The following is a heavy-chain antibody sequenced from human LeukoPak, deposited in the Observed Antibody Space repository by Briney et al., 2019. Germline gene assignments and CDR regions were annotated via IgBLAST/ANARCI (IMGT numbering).Heavy chain of an antibody. CDR3: AVMTTGLYYYYGMDV. V-gene: IGHV1-8*01. D-gene: IGHD4-11*01. CDR2: MNPNSGNT. J-gene: IGHJ6*02. Sequence: GASVKVSCKASGYTFTSYDINWVRQATGQGLEWMGWMNPNSGNTGYAQKFQGRVTMTRNTSISTAYMELGSLRSEDTAVYYCAVMTTGLYYYYGMDVWGQGTTVTVSS. CDR1: GYTFTSYD.